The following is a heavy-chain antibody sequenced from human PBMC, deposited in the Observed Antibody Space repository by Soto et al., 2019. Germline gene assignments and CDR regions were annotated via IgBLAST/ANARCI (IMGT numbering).Heavy chain of an antibody. D-gene: IGHD6-13*01. Sequence: QVQLQQSGPGQVKPSQTLSLTCSVSGVTVSSDAYYWSWLRQRPGKGLEWIGNIYHRGSTYYSPSLKSRVDSSLDTSKNEFFLRLSSVTAADTAVYYCARYRFSGSRWSKFDYWGQGTLITVSS. CDR1: GVTVSSDAYY. V-gene: IGHV4-31*03. J-gene: IGHJ4*02. CDR2: IYHRGST. CDR3: ARYRFSGSRWSKFDY.